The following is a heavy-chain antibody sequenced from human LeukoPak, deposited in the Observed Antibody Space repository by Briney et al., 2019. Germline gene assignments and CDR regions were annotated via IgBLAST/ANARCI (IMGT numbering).Heavy chain of an antibody. CDR1: GFAFSSQA. CDR2: ISDSGDTT. CDR3: AKDARRSDGWYFFDR. Sequence: GGSLRLSCAASGFAFSSQAMGWVRQAPGKGLEGVSVISDSGDTTYYADSVKGRFTISRDNSKNTLYLQLNSLRAEGTAIYYCAKDARRSDGWYFFDRWGQGALVTVSS. J-gene: IGHJ4*02. V-gene: IGHV3-23*01. D-gene: IGHD6-19*01.